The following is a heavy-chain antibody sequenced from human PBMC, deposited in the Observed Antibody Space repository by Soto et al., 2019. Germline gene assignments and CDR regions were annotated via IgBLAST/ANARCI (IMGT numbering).Heavy chain of an antibody. J-gene: IGHJ4*02. D-gene: IGHD2-2*02. Sequence: QVQLQESGPGLVKPSQTLSLTCMVSGDSISSGGYLWTWIRQYPGKGLEWMGYIYHSGTAFYNPSLKSRLTISVDTSNNQFSLRLRSVTAADTAVYYCARGRGTYTDYWGQGTLVIVSS. CDR1: GDSISSGGYL. CDR3: ARGRGTYTDY. V-gene: IGHV4-31*03. CDR2: IYHSGTA.